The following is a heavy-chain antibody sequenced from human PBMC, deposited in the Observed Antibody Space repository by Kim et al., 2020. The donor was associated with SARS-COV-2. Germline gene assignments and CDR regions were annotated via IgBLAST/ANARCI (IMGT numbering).Heavy chain of an antibody. CDR3: ARPVYDFWSGYYSDYGMDV. V-gene: IGHV4-39*01. CDR1: GGSISSSSYY. Sequence: SETLSLTCTVSGGSISSSSYYWGWIRQPPGKGLEWIGSIYYSGSTYYNPSLKSRVTISVDTSKNQFSLKLSSVTAADTAVYYCARPVYDFWSGYYSDYGMDVWGQGTTVTVSS. CDR2: IYYSGST. J-gene: IGHJ6*02. D-gene: IGHD3-3*01.